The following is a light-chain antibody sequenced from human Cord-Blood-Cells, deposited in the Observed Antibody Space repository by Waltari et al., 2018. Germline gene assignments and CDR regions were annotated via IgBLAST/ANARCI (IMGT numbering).Light chain of an antibody. CDR3: QVWDSSSDHYV. V-gene: IGLV3-21*02. J-gene: IGLJ1*01. CDR1: NIGSKS. Sequence: SYVLTQPPSVSVAPGQTARITCGGNNIGSKSVHWYQQKPGQAPVLVVYDDSDRPSGTPERFSGSNSGNTATLTISXVEAGDEADYYCQVWDSSSDHYVFGTGTKVTVL. CDR2: DDS.